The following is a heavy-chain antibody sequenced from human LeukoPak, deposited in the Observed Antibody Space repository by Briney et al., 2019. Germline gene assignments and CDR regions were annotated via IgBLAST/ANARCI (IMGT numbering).Heavy chain of an antibody. Sequence: GGSLRLSCVASGFTFSSYAMTWVRQAPGKGLEWVSTISGSGGSTYHADSVKGRFTISRDNSKNTLYLQMNSLRAEDTAVYYCAKAYFYGSGSYYFDYWGQGTLVTVSS. J-gene: IGHJ4*02. D-gene: IGHD3-10*01. V-gene: IGHV3-23*01. CDR1: GFTFSSYA. CDR2: ISGSGGST. CDR3: AKAYFYGSGSYYFDY.